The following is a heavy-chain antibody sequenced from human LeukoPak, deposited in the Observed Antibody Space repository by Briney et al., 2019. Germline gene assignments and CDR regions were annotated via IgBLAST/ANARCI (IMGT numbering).Heavy chain of an antibody. CDR2: IYSGGNT. D-gene: IGHD3-10*01. V-gene: IGHV3-53*01. Sequence: GGSLRLSCTVSGFTVSSNSWSWVRQAPGKGLEWVSFIYSGGNTHYSDSVKGRFTISRDNAKNSLYLQMNSLRAEDTAVYYCAREFVYYYGSGTAGKGYYMDVWAKGPRSPSP. CDR1: GFTVSSNS. J-gene: IGHJ6*03. CDR3: AREFVYYYGSGTAGKGYYMDV.